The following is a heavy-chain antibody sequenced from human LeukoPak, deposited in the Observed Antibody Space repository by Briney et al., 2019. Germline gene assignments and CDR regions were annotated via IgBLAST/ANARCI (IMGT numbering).Heavy chain of an antibody. J-gene: IGHJ4*02. Sequence: NPSETLSLTCAVYGGSFSGYYWSWIRQPPGKGLEWIGEINHSGSTNYNPSLKSRVTISVDTSKNQFSLKLSSVTAADTAVYYCARIRLTSPYYYGSGSYYKGQNYFDYWGQGTLVTVSS. CDR2: INHSGST. V-gene: IGHV4-34*01. CDR3: ARIRLTSPYYYGSGSYYKGQNYFDY. CDR1: GGSFSGYY. D-gene: IGHD3-10*01.